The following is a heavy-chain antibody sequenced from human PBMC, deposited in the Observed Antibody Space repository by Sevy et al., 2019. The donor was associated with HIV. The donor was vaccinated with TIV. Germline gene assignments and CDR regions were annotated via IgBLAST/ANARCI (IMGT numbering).Heavy chain of an antibody. J-gene: IGHJ4*02. CDR3: ARRGFDSSGYPQYYFDY. Sequence: GESLKISCKGSGYRFISYWIGWVRQMPGKGLEWMGIIYPGDSDIRYSRSFQGQVTISADKSISTAYLQWSSLQASDTAMYFCARRGFDSSGYPQYYFDYWGQGTLVTVSS. D-gene: IGHD3-22*01. CDR1: GYRFISYW. CDR2: IYPGDSDI. V-gene: IGHV5-51*01.